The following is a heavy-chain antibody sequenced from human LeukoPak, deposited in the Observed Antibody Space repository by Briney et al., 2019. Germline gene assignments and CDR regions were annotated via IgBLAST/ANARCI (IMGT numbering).Heavy chain of an antibody. D-gene: IGHD4-17*01. CDR2: IYPGDSDT. CDR3: ARRTSPMTTVTAHFDH. CDR1: GYSFTSYW. V-gene: IGHV5-51*01. Sequence: GESLKISCKGSGYSFTSYWIGWVRQMPGKGLEWMGIIYPGDSDTRYSPSFQGQVTISADKSISTAYLQWSSLKASDTAMYYCARRTSPMTTVTAHFDHWGQGTLVTVSS. J-gene: IGHJ4*02.